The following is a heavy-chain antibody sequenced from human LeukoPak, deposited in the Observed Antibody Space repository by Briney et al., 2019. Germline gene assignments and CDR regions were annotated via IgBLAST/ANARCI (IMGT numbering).Heavy chain of an antibody. CDR2: ISSSGIYI. Sequence: GGSLRLSCAASKFTFSSYTINWVRQAPGKGLEWVSSISSSGIYIYYADSVKGRFTISRDNAKNSLYLQTNSLRAEDTAVYYCARDEYSSGWYLGQGTLVTVSS. J-gene: IGHJ4*02. CDR3: ARDEYSSGWY. V-gene: IGHV3-21*01. D-gene: IGHD6-19*01. CDR1: KFTFSSYT.